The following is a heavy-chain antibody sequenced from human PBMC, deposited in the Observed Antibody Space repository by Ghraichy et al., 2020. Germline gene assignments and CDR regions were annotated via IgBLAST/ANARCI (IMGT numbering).Heavy chain of an antibody. Sequence: GGSLRLSCAASGFTFDDYAMHWVRQAPGKALEWVSGIGWNSGSIGYADSVKGRFTISRDNAKNSLYLQMNSLRAEDTALYYCAKDISGAANGEGFDYWGQGTLVTVSS. D-gene: IGHD3-10*01. V-gene: IGHV3-9*01. CDR2: IGWNSGSI. CDR1: GFTFDDYA. CDR3: AKDISGAANGEGFDY. J-gene: IGHJ4*02.